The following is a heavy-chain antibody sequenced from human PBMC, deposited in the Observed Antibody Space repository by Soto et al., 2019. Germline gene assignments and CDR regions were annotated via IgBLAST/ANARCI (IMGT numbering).Heavy chain of an antibody. D-gene: IGHD1-26*01. CDR1: GYSFTKYW. CDR3: ARDRAGAQYGLDV. V-gene: IGHV5-51*01. J-gene: IGHJ6*02. Sequence: GESLKISCKGSGYSFTKYWIGWVRQMPGKGLEWMAIIYPDESDTRYSPSFQGQVTISRDNAKNSLYLQMNSLRDEDTAVYYCARDRAGAQYGLDVWGQGTTVTVSS. CDR2: IYPDESDT.